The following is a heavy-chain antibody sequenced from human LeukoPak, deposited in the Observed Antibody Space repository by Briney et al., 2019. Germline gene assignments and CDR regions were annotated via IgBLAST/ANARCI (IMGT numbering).Heavy chain of an antibody. Sequence: GGSLRLSCAASGFTFSSYSMNWVRQAPGKGLEWVSYISSSSSTIYYADSVKGRFTISRDNAKNSLYLQMNSLRAEDTAVYYCARARSLYYYYMDVWGKGTTVTVSS. V-gene: IGHV3-48*01. CDR3: ARARSLYYYYMDV. CDR1: GFTFSSYS. CDR2: ISSSSSTI. J-gene: IGHJ6*03.